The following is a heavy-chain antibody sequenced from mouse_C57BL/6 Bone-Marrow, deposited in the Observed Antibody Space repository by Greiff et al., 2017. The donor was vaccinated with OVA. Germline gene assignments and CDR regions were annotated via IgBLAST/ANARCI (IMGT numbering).Heavy chain of an antibody. J-gene: IGHJ1*03. Sequence: EVQVVESGRDLVKPGGSLKLSCAASGFTFSSSGMSWVRQTPVKCLAWFATITSGGCYTYYPDSVEGRFTISRDNAKNTLYLQMSSLKSEDTAVYYCARLWDGWYFDVWGTGTTVTVSS. V-gene: IGHV5-6*01. CDR2: ITSGGCYT. CDR1: GFTFSSSG. D-gene: IGHD4-1*01. CDR3: ARLWDGWYFDV.